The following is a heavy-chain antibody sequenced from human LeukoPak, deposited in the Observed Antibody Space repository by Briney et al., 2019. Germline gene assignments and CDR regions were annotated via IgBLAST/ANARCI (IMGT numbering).Heavy chain of an antibody. J-gene: IGHJ6*02. Sequence: KPGGSLRLSCAASGFTFTNHWMSWVRQAPGKGLEWVSYISSSGSTIYYADSVKGRFTISRDNAKNSLYLQMNSLRAEDTAVYYCARDSLELFTKYYYYGMDVWGQGTTVTAPS. CDR2: ISSSGSTI. V-gene: IGHV3-11*01. CDR3: ARDSLELFTKYYYYGMDV. CDR1: GFTFTNHW. D-gene: IGHD3-3*01.